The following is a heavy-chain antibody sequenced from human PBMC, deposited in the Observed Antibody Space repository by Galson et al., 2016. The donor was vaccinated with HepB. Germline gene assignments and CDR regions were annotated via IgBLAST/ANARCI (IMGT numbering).Heavy chain of an antibody. D-gene: IGHD2-15*01. Sequence: SLRLSCAASGFTFNSYAMTWVRQAPGKGLEWVSGIRHSGGRTYYADSVNGRFTISRGNSKNTLYLQMNSLRAEDTAVYYCAKLEGGLTYYGMDVWGHGTTVTVSS. V-gene: IGHV3-23*01. CDR2: IRHSGGRT. CDR1: GFTFNSYA. CDR3: AKLEGGLTYYGMDV. J-gene: IGHJ6*02.